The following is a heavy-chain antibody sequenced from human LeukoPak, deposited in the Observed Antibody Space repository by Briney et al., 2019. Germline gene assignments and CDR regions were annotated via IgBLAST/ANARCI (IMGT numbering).Heavy chain of an antibody. V-gene: IGHV4-39*01. J-gene: IGHJ4*02. D-gene: IGHD3-22*01. CDR3: ARSSGYYYGDFDY. CDR1: GGSISSSSYY. CDR2: IYYSGST. Sequence: PSGTLSLTCAVSGGSISSSSYYWDWLRQPPGKGLEWIGSIYYSGSTYYNSSLKSRVLISVDTSKNQFSLKLTSVTAADTATYYCARSSGYYYGDFDYWGQGTLITVSS.